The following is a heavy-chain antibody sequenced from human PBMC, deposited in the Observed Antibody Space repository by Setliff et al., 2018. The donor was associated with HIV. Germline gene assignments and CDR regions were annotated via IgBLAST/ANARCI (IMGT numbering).Heavy chain of an antibody. CDR1: GDSISGYY. CDR2: MHTSGNT. D-gene: IGHD5-18*01. Sequence: SETLSLTCTSSGDSISGYYWSWIRQPAGKGLEWIGHMHTSGNTNYNPSLKSRVTMSVDTSKNQFSLRLSSVTAADTAVYYCARDQKGYSYGYFDSWGQGTLVTVS. J-gene: IGHJ4*02. V-gene: IGHV4-4*07. CDR3: ARDQKGYSYGYFDS.